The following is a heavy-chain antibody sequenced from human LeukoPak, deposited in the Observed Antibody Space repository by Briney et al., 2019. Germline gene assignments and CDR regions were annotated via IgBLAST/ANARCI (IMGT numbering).Heavy chain of an antibody. J-gene: IGHJ3*02. CDR3: VSVVHGGFDI. CDR1: GFPFRTYW. D-gene: IGHD2-15*01. V-gene: IGHV3-74*03. Sequence: GGPLSLFCAHSGFPFRTYWMHWVRQAPGKGVVWVSRISSDGIDTTYADSVKGRFTISRNNAKNKLYLQMNSLRAEDTAVYYCVSVVHGGFDIWGQGTVVSVSS. CDR2: ISSDGIDT.